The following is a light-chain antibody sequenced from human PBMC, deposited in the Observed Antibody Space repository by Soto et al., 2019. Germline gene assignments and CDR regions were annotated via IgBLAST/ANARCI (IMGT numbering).Light chain of an antibody. CDR1: SSDVGRYNY. J-gene: IGLJ2*01. V-gene: IGLV2-11*01. CDR3: CSYADTYTLV. Sequence: QSVLTQPRSVSGSPGQSVTISCTGTSSDVGRYNYVSWYQQHPGKAPRLMIYDVSERPSGVPDRFSGSKSGNTASLTISGLQAEDEADYYCCSYADTYTLVFGGGTKLTVL. CDR2: DVS.